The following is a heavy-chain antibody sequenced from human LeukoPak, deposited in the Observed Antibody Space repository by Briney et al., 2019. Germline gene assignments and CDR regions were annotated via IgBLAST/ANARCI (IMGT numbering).Heavy chain of an antibody. CDR1: GGSISSFY. V-gene: IGHV4-4*07. Sequence: SETLSLTCTVSGGSISSFYWSWIRQPAGKGLEWIGRIYTSGSTNYNPSLKSRVTMSLDTSKNQFSLKLSSVTAADTAVYYCARVRGSSTSWSYYYYMDVWGKGTTVTVSS. CDR3: ARVRGSSTSWSYYYYMDV. D-gene: IGHD2-2*01. CDR2: IYTSGST. J-gene: IGHJ6*03.